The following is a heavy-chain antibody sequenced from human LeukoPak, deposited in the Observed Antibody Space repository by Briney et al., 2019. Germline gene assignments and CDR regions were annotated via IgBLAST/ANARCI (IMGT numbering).Heavy chain of an antibody. V-gene: IGHV5-51*01. Sequence: GESLKISCKGSAYSFTTHWIGRVRQMPGKGLEWMGIIYPDDSDTRYIPSFQGQVTISADKSINTAYLQWSSLKTSDTAMYYCASGNYGGFDYWGQGTLVTVSS. D-gene: IGHD4-23*01. CDR1: AYSFTTHW. CDR3: ASGNYGGFDY. J-gene: IGHJ4*02. CDR2: IYPDDSDT.